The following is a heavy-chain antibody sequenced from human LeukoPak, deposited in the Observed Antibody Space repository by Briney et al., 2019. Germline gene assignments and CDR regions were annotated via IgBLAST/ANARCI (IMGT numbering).Heavy chain of an antibody. Sequence: GGSLRLSCAASGFTFSSYAMHWVRQAPGKGLEWVAVISYDGSNKYYADSVKGRFTISRDNSKNTLYLQMNSLRAEDTAVYYCARESITMIVVVINPPDYWGQGTLVTVSS. J-gene: IGHJ4*02. CDR3: ARESITMIVVVINPPDY. V-gene: IGHV3-30-3*01. CDR2: ISYDGSNK. CDR1: GFTFSSYA. D-gene: IGHD3-22*01.